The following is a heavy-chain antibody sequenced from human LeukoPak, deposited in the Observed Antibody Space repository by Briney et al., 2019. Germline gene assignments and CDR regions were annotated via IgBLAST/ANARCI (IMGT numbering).Heavy chain of an antibody. CDR1: GGSFSGYY. CDR2: INHSGST. Sequence: PSETLSRTCAVYGGSFSGYYWSWIRQPPGKGLEWIGEINHSGSTNYNPSLKSRVTISVDTSKNQFSLKLSSVTAADTAVYYCARGQFDSGIAARPGWFDPWGQGTLVTVSS. V-gene: IGHV4-34*01. D-gene: IGHD6-6*01. CDR3: ARGQFDSGIAARPGWFDP. J-gene: IGHJ5*02.